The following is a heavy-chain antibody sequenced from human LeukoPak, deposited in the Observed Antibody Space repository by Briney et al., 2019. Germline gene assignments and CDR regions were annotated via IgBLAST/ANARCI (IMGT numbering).Heavy chain of an antibody. Sequence: PSETLSLTCTVSGYSISSGYYWGWIRQPPGKGLEWIGSIYHSGSTYYNPSLKSRVTISVDTSKNQFSLKLSSVTVADTAVYYCARVEQLGSYYYYYMDVWGKGTTVTVSS. CDR3: ARVEQLGSYYYYYMDV. CDR2: IYHSGST. V-gene: IGHV4-38-2*02. J-gene: IGHJ6*03. D-gene: IGHD6-6*01. CDR1: GYSISSGYY.